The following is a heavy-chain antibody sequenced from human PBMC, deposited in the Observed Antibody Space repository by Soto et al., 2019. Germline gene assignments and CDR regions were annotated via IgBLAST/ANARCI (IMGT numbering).Heavy chain of an antibody. V-gene: IGHV4-30-2*01. CDR1: GGSISSGDYY. CDR2: IYHSGST. J-gene: IGHJ6*02. D-gene: IGHD2-2*01. Sequence: SETLSLTRTVSGGSISSGDYYWSWIRQPPGKGLEWIGYIYHSGSTYYNPSLKSRVTISVDRSKNQFSLKLSSVTAADTAVYYCARGYQLWRGYYYGMDVWGQGTTVTVSS. CDR3: ARGYQLWRGYYYGMDV.